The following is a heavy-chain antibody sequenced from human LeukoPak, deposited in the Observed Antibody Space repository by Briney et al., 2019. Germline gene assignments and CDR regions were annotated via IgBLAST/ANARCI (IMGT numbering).Heavy chain of an antibody. Sequence: PSQTLSLTCTVSGGSISSGGYYWSWIRQHPGKGLEWIGYIYYSGSTYYNPSLKSRVTISVDTSKNQFSLKLSSVTAADTAVYYCARDNEWLLNAFDIWGQGTMVTVSS. CDR3: ARDNEWLLNAFDI. D-gene: IGHD3-3*01. CDR2: IYYSGST. J-gene: IGHJ3*02. CDR1: GGSISSGGYY. V-gene: IGHV4-31*03.